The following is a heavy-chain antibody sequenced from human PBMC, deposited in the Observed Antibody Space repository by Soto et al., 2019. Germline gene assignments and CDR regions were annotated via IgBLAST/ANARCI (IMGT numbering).Heavy chain of an antibody. Sequence: PGGPLRPCWGGSGLNFSVSAIHWVRQASGKGLEWVGRIRAKTNNYATSYAASVEGRFTISRDDSKNTAYLQMNSLKTEDTAVYYCVSSVLRFFQRSPDASGIWGQGTMVTVSS. V-gene: IGHV3-73*01. CDR3: VSSVLRFFQRSPDASGI. CDR1: GLNFSVSA. CDR2: IRAKTNNYAT. D-gene: IGHD3-3*01. J-gene: IGHJ3*02.